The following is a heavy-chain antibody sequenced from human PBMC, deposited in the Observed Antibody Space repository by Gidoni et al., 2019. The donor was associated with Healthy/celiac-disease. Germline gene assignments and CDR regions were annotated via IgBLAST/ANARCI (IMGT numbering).Heavy chain of an antibody. CDR2: IIGRGGST. D-gene: IGHD2-15*01. Sequence: EVQLLESGGGLVQPGGSLRLSCAASGFTFSSYAMSWARQAPGKGLEWVSAIIGRGGSTYYADSVKGRFTISRDNSKNTLYLQMNSLRAEDTAVYYCAKYIPRLYCSGGSRCAVQYFQHWGQGTLVTVSS. CDR1: GFTFSSYA. CDR3: AKYIPRLYCSGGSRCAVQYFQH. J-gene: IGHJ1*01. V-gene: IGHV3-23*01.